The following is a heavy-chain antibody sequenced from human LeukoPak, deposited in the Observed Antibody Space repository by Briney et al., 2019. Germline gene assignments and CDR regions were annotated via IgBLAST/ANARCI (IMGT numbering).Heavy chain of an antibody. CDR1: GGSISSGGYY. V-gene: IGHV4-31*03. CDR2: IYYSGST. CDR3: ARNGIGYTYSSGWYYFDY. J-gene: IGHJ4*02. Sequence: SQTLSLTCTVSGGSISSGGYYWSWIRQHPGKGLEWIGYIYYSGSTNYNPSLKSRLTISVDTSKNQFSLKLSSVTAADTAVYYCARNGIGYTYSSGWYYFDYWGQGTLVTVSS. D-gene: IGHD6-19*01.